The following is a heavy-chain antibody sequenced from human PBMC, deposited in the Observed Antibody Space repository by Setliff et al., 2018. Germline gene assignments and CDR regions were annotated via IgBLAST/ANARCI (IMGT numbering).Heavy chain of an antibody. Sequence: SETLSLTCAVYGGSFSGYYWSWIRQPPGKGLEWIGEINHSGSTYYNPSLKSRVIISVDTSKNQFSLKLSSVTAADTAVYYCARWRVRDSGYYPRLSYMDVWGKGT. CDR2: INHSGST. D-gene: IGHD3-22*01. CDR3: ARWRVRDSGYYPRLSYMDV. J-gene: IGHJ6*03. V-gene: IGHV4-34*01. CDR1: GGSFSGYY.